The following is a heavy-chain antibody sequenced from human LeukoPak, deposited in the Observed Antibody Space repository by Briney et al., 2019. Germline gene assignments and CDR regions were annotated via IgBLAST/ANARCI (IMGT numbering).Heavy chain of an antibody. D-gene: IGHD1-26*01. CDR3: ASEFIGRGAFDI. Sequence: SETLSLTCTVSDDSISDYYRGWIRQPPGKGLEWIGYFHNSGTSTYNPSLKSRVTISADTSKNQFSLKLGSVTAADTAVYYCASEFIGRGAFDIWGQGTMVTVSS. J-gene: IGHJ3*02. V-gene: IGHV4-59*01. CDR1: DDSISDYY. CDR2: FHNSGTS.